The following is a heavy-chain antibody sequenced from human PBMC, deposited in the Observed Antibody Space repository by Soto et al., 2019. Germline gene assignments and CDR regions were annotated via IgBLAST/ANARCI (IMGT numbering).Heavy chain of an antibody. D-gene: IGHD6-13*01. Sequence: ASVKVSCKASGGTFSSYAISWVRQAPGQGLEWMGGIIPIFGTANYAQKFQGRVTITADESTSTAYMELSSLRSEDTAVYYCARDPGYSSSWYNGDYYYYGMDVWGQGTTVTVSS. V-gene: IGHV1-69*13. CDR3: ARDPGYSSSWYNGDYYYYGMDV. J-gene: IGHJ6*02. CDR2: IIPIFGTA. CDR1: GGTFSSYA.